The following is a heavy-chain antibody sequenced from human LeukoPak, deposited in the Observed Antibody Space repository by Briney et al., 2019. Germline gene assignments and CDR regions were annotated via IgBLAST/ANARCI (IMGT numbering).Heavy chain of an antibody. CDR1: GFTFSSYG. J-gene: IGHJ6*02. V-gene: IGHV3-30*18. CDR3: AKALGRDYYYGMDV. D-gene: IGHD1-26*01. CDR2: ISYDGSNK. Sequence: GSLRLSCAASGFTFSSYGMHWVRQAPGKGLEWGAVISYDGSNKYYADSVKGRFTISRDNSKNTLYLQMNSLRAEDTAVYYCAKALGRDYYYGMDVWGQGTTVTVSS.